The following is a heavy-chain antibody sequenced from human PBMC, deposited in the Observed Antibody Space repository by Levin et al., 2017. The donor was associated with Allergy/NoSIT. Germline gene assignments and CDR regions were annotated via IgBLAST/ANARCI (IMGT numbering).Heavy chain of an antibody. CDR2: IYYSGST. CDR1: GGSISSGGYY. Sequence: SETLSLTCTVSGGSISSGGYYWSWIRQHPGKGLEWIGYIYYSGSTYYNPSLKSRVTISVDTSKNQFSLKLSSVTAADTAVYYCARAGCGGDCYSGYYFDYWGQGTLVTVSS. D-gene: IGHD2-21*02. V-gene: IGHV4-31*03. CDR3: ARAGCGGDCYSGYYFDY. J-gene: IGHJ4*02.